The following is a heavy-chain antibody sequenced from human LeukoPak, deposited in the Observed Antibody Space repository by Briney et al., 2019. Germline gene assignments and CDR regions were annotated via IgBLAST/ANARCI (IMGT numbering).Heavy chain of an antibody. CDR3: ARGSRRAYSSSWYYY. CDR2: INHSGST. V-gene: IGHV4-34*01. D-gene: IGHD6-13*01. Sequence: PSETLSLTCAVYGGSFSGYYWSWLRQPPGKGLEWVGEINHSGSTNYNPSLKRRVTISVDTSKNQFSLKLSSVTAADTAVYYCARGSRRAYSSSWYYYWGQGTLVTVSS. CDR1: GGSFSGYY. J-gene: IGHJ4*02.